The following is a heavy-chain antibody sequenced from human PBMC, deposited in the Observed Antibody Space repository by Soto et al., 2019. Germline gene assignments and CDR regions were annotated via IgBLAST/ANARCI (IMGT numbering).Heavy chain of an antibody. D-gene: IGHD5-18*01. Sequence: SETLSLTCPVSGGSISSGGYYWSWIRQHPGKGLEWIGYIYYSGSTYYNPSLKSRVTITVDTSKNQFSPKLSSVTAADTAVYYCARDGYSYAFDYWGQGTLVTVSS. CDR2: IYYSGST. V-gene: IGHV4-31*03. J-gene: IGHJ4*02. CDR3: ARDGYSYAFDY. CDR1: GGSISSGGYY.